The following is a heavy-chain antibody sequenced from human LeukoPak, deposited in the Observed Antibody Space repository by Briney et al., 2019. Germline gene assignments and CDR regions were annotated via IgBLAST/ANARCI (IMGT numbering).Heavy chain of an antibody. CDR1: GFTFSSYW. CDR3: VRDVWGDGDSYFDY. CDR2: INTDGRTTGRST. J-gene: IGHJ4*02. Sequence: GGSLRLSCAASGFTFSSYWMHWVRQGPGKGLEWVARINTDGRTTGRSTSYADSVKGRFIFSRDNPKNTLYLQMNSLSVEDTAVYYCVRDVWGDGDSYFDYWGQGTLVTVSS. D-gene: IGHD3-16*01. V-gene: IGHV3-74*01.